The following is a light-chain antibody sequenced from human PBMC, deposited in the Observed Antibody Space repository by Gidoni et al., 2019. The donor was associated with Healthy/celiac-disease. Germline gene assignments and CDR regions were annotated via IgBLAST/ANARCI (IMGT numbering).Light chain of an antibody. V-gene: IGKV3-11*01. J-gene: IGKJ4*01. Sequence: EIVLTQSPATLSLSPGERATLSCRASQSLGTFLVWYQHKPGQAPRLLIYGASTRSTGVPARFSGAGSVTDFTLTIASLEPEDFAIYYCQQRGRWPLTFGGGTRVEI. CDR1: QSLGTF. CDR2: GAS. CDR3: QQRGRWPLT.